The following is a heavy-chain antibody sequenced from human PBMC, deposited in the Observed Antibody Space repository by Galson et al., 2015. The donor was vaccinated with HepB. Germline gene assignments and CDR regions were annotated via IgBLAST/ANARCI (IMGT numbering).Heavy chain of an antibody. D-gene: IGHD3-3*01. CDR2: IIPIFGTA. Sequence: SVKVSCKASGGTFSSYAISWVRQAPGQGLEWMGGIIPIFGTANYAQKFQGRVTITADESTSTAYMELSSLRSEDTAVYYCARAITIFGVVGSYYFDYWGQGTLVTVSS. CDR3: ARAITIFGVVGSYYFDY. V-gene: IGHV1-69*13. CDR1: GGTFSSYA. J-gene: IGHJ4*02.